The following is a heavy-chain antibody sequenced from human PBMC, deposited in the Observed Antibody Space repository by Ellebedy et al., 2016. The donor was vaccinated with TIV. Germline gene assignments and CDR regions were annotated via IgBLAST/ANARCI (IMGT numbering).Heavy chain of an antibody. J-gene: IGHJ4*02. Sequence: ASVKVSCKASGYTFTGYYMHWVRQAPGQGLEWMGWINPNSGNTNYAQKLQGRVTMTTDTSTSTAYMELRSLRSDDTAVYYCARGVCSGGSCYASILDYWGQGTLVTVSS. CDR2: INPNSGNT. CDR1: GYTFTGYY. D-gene: IGHD2-15*01. V-gene: IGHV1-18*04. CDR3: ARGVCSGGSCYASILDY.